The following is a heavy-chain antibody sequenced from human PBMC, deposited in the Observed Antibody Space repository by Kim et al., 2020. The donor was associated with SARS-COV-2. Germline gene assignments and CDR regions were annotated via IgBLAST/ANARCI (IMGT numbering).Heavy chain of an antibody. J-gene: IGHJ4*02. CDR1: GFTFSSYW. CDR2: VSPDGTST. Sequence: LSLTCAASGFTFSSYWMHWVRQVPGEGLVWVSRVSPDGTSTSYSDSVKGRFTISRDNAKNTLFLQMSSLRAEDSALFYCVKGTSGWPYWGQGTLVTVSS. CDR3: VKGTSGWPY. V-gene: IGHV3-74*01. D-gene: IGHD6-19*01.